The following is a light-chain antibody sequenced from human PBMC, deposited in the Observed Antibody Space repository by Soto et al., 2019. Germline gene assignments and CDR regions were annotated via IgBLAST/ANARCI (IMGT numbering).Light chain of an antibody. J-gene: IGLJ1*01. CDR3: CSYAGSYTYV. V-gene: IGLV2-11*01. CDR2: AVS. CDR1: RNDVGGYTS. Sequence: QSALTQPRSVSGSPGQSVTISCTGTRNDVGGYTSVSWYQQHPGKTPKLMISAVSKRPSGVPDRFSGSKSGNTASLTISGLQAEDESDYFCCSYAGSYTYVFGSGTKVTVL.